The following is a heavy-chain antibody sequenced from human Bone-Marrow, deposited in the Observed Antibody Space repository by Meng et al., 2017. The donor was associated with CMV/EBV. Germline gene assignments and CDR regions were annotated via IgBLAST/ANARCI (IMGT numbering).Heavy chain of an antibody. V-gene: IGHV4-39*01. J-gene: IGHJ5*02. CDR3: ARHRDGGAAPLSWFDP. Sequence: SVRCIIYSWGWLRQPPGKGLERIGSKSPSGSINYRPSLKSRVIISVDTSRNHFSLNLTSVTAADTAVYYCARHRDGGAAPLSWFDPWGQGTLVTVSS. CDR2: KSPSGSI. CDR1: SVRCIIYS. D-gene: IGHD5-24*01.